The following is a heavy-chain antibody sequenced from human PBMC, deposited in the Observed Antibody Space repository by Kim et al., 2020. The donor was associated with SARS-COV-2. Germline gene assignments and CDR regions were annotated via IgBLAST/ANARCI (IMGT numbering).Heavy chain of an antibody. CDR2: INTNTGNP. CDR1: GYTFTSYA. D-gene: IGHD3-3*01. J-gene: IGHJ3*02. CDR3: ARDQSLLTIFGVVITATANDAFDI. V-gene: IGHV7-4-1*02. Sequence: ASVKVSCKASGYTFTSYAMNWVRQAPGQGLEWMGWINTNTGNPTYAQGFTGRFVFSLDTSVSTAYLQISSLKAEDTAVYYCARDQSLLTIFGVVITATANDAFDIWGQGTMVTVSS.